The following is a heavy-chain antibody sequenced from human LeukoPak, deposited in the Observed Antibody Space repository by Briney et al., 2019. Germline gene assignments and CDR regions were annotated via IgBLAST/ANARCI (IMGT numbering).Heavy chain of an antibody. CDR1: GFTFSNYS. D-gene: IGHD2-8*02. J-gene: IGHJ4*02. CDR2: ISFSSSYK. V-gene: IGHV3-21*01. Sequence: GGSLRLSCAASGFTFSNYSMNWVRQAPGKGLEWVSSISFSSSYKYYADSVKGRFTISRDNAKNSLYLQMNSLRAEDTAVYYCATYRQVLLPFESWGQGTLVTVSS. CDR3: ATYRQVLLPFES.